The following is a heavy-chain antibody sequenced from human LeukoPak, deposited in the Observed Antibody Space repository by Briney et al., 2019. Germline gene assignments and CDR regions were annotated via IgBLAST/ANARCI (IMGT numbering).Heavy chain of an antibody. V-gene: IGHV4-34*01. CDR3: ARGWGYFDY. J-gene: IGHJ4*02. Sequence: SETLSLTCAVYAGSFSGFYWSWIRQPPGKGLEWIGEINHGGITNYNPSLKSRVAISVDTSKNQFSLKLSSVAAADTAVYYCARGWGYFDYWGQGTLVTVSS. CDR2: INHGGIT. D-gene: IGHD3-16*01. CDR1: AGSFSGFY.